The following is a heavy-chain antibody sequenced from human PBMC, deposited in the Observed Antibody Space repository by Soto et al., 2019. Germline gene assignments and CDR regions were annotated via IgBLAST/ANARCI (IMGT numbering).Heavy chain of an antibody. D-gene: IGHD2-2*01. J-gene: IGHJ6*02. CDR1: GYTFTSYD. Sequence: GASVKVSCKASGYTFTSYDINWVRQATGQGLEWMGWMNPNSGNTGYAQKFQGRVTMTRNTSISTAYMELSSLRSEDTAVYYCARGWGGYCISTSCYSYYYGMDVWGQGTTVTVSS. CDR3: ARGWGGYCISTSCYSYYYGMDV. V-gene: IGHV1-8*01. CDR2: MNPNSGNT.